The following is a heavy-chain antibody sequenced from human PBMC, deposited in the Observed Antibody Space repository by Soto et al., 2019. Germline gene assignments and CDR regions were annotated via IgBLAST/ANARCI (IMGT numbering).Heavy chain of an antibody. D-gene: IGHD6-6*01. J-gene: IGHJ6*02. CDR2: INAIIGKT. CDR3: AIVARYYLGMDV. Sequence: ASVKVSCKASGYTFTNYAMSWVRQAPGQRLEWMGGINAIIGKTKYSQKFQGRVTITGDASASTAYMELSSLRSEDTAVYYCAIVARYYLGMDVWGQGTTAT. CDR1: GYTFTNYA. V-gene: IGHV1-3*01.